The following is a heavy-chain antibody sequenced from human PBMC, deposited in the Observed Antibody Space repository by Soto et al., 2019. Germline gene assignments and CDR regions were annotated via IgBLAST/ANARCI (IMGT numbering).Heavy chain of an antibody. CDR1: GYTFTSYG. D-gene: IGHD1-26*01. V-gene: IGHV1-18*01. J-gene: IGHJ4*02. CDR2: TSAYNGNT. Sequence: QVQLVQSGAEVKKPGASVKDSCKASGYTFTSYGISWVRQAPGQGLEWMGWTSAYNGNTNYAQKLQRRVTTATDTPSGTAYVELRSLRSDVTAVCYCARDLIVGATPPYYFDYWGQGTLVTVSS. CDR3: ARDLIVGATPPYYFDY.